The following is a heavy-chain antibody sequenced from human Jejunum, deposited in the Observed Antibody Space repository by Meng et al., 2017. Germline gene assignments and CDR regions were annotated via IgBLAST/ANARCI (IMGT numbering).Heavy chain of an antibody. CDR3: ARGNEYSNYGADF. CDR2: INDSGST. V-gene: IGHV4-34*01. D-gene: IGHD4-11*01. J-gene: IGHJ4*02. Sequence: QVNLQQWGSGLLKPSETLSRTCAVYGGSISDYHWTWIRQPPGKGLEWIGEINDSGSTNYNPSLKSRVTISVDTSKSQFYLRVSSVTAADTAVYYCARGNEYSNYGADFWGQGTLVTVSS. CDR1: GGSISDYH.